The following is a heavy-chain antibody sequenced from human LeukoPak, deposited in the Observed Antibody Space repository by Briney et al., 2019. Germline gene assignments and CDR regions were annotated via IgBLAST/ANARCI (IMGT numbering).Heavy chain of an antibody. D-gene: IGHD3-10*01. V-gene: IGHV1-8*01. CDR1: GYTFTSYD. CDR3: ARGEDGELPFDY. J-gene: IGHJ4*02. Sequence: ASVKVSCKASGYTFTSYDINWVRQATGQGLEWMGWMNPNSGNTGYAQKFQGRVTMTRNTSISTAYMELSSLRSEDTAVYYCARGEDGELPFDYWGQGTLVTVSS. CDR2: MNPNSGNT.